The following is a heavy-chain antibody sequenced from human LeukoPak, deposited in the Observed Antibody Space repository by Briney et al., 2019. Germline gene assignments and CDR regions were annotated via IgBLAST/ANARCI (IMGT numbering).Heavy chain of an antibody. CDR3: VRDGVDILTGYADY. D-gene: IGHD3-9*01. CDR1: GGSISSSSYY. V-gene: IGHV4-39*07. Sequence: SETLSLTCTVSGGSISSSSYYWGWIRQPPGKGLEWIGSIYYSGSTYYNPSLKSRVTISVDTSKNQFSLKLSSVTAADTAVYYCVRDGVDILTGYADYWGQGTLVTVSS. CDR2: IYYSGST. J-gene: IGHJ4*02.